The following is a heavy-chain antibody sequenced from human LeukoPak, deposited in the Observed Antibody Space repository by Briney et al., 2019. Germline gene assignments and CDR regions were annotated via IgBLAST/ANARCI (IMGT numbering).Heavy chain of an antibody. J-gene: IGHJ5*02. V-gene: IGHV3-48*02. CDR3: ARDRGTSGYLP. D-gene: IGHD3-22*01. CDR1: GFTFSSFG. Sequence: PGGSLRLSCAASGFTFSSFGMNWVRQAPGKGLEWVSYIGSGSSAIYYADSVKGRFTISRDNAKNSLYLQMSSLRDEDTAVYYCARDRGTSGYLPWGQGTLVTVSS. CDR2: IGSGSSAI.